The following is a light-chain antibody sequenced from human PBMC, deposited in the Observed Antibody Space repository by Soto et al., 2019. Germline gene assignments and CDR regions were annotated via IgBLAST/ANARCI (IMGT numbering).Light chain of an antibody. Sequence: QAVVTQSSSASAPLGSSVKLTCTLSSGHSSYIIAWHQQQPGKAPRYLMKLEGSGSYNKGSGVPDRFSGSSSGADRYLTISNLQFEYEADYYCETWDSNTHTVFGGGTKLTVL. CDR1: SGHSSYI. V-gene: IGLV4-60*02. CDR3: ETWDSNTHTV. CDR2: LEGSGSY. J-gene: IGLJ3*02.